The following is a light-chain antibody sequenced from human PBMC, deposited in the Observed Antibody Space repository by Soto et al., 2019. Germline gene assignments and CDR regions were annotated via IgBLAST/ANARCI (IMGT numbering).Light chain of an antibody. Sequence: EIVMTQSPATLSVSPGDRATLSCRATQSVSSSLAWYQQKPGQAPRLLIYGASTRATGIPARFSGSRSGTEFTPTISSIQYEDFAVYYCQQYNNCPSTFGQGTRLEIK. J-gene: IGKJ5*01. CDR2: GAS. CDR1: QSVSSS. V-gene: IGKV3-15*01. CDR3: QQYNNCPST.